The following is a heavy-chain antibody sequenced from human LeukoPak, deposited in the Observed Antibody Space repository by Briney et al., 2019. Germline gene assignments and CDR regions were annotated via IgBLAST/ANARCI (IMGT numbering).Heavy chain of an antibody. D-gene: IGHD2-2*01. CDR1: GFTFSSYA. CDR2: ISGSGGST. V-gene: IGHV3-23*01. Sequence: GGSLRLSCAASGFTFSSYAMSWVRQAPGKGLEWVSAISGSGGSTYYADSVKGRFTISRDNSKNTLYLQMNSLRAEDTAVYYCARDLDIVVVPAAAIDLGAVGYWGQGTLVTVSS. J-gene: IGHJ4*02. CDR3: ARDLDIVVVPAAAIDLGAVGY.